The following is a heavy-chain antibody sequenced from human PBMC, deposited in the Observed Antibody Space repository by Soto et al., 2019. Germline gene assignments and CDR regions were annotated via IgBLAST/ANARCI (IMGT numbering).Heavy chain of an antibody. Sequence: PGGSLRLSYAASGFTFSSYGMHWVRQAPGKGLEWVAVISYDGSNKYYADSVKGRFTISRDNSKNTLYLQMNSLRAEDTAVYYCAKDVWESSSSWGRAYYYGMDVWGQGTTVTSP. CDR3: AKDVWESSSSWGRAYYYGMDV. V-gene: IGHV3-30*18. CDR1: GFTFSSYG. D-gene: IGHD6-6*01. J-gene: IGHJ6*02. CDR2: ISYDGSNK.